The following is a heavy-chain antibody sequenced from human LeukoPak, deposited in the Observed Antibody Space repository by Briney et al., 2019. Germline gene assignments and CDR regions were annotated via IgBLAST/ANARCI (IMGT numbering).Heavy chain of an antibody. Sequence: ASVKVSCKASGYTFTNYGINWLRQAPGQGLEWMGWISAYNGNTNYAQRLQGRVTMTTDTSTSTAYMELSSLRSEDTAVYYCATNFNDFWSGYPSPPPDYWGQGTLVTVSS. V-gene: IGHV1-18*01. CDR1: GYTFTNYG. J-gene: IGHJ4*02. CDR3: ATNFNDFWSGYPSPPPDY. CDR2: ISAYNGNT. D-gene: IGHD3-3*01.